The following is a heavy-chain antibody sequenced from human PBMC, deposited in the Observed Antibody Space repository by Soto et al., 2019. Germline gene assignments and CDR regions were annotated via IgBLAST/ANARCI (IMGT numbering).Heavy chain of an antibody. V-gene: IGHV3-33*01. D-gene: IGHD1-26*01. Sequence: QMQLVESGGGVVQPGTSLRLSCAASGFDFSSYGMHWVRQTPGKGLEWVAVQGFDGGGRYYADSVKGRFTISRDNSKKMLYLQMESLRAEDTALYYCAREPVGPDYAMDVWGQGTTVTVSS. CDR3: AREPVGPDYAMDV. CDR2: QGFDGGGR. CDR1: GFDFSSYG. J-gene: IGHJ6*02.